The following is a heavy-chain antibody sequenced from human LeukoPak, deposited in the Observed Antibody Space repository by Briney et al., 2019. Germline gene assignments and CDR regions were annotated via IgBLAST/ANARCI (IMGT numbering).Heavy chain of an antibody. CDR1: GGSFSGYY. D-gene: IGHD1-1*01. V-gene: IGHV4-34*01. Sequence: SETLSLTCAVYGGSFSGYYWSWIRQPPGKGLEWIGEINHSGGTNYNPSLKSRVTISVDTSKNQFSLKLSSVTAADTAVYYCARVVTGTTLGYDYWGQGTLVTVSS. CDR2: INHSGGT. J-gene: IGHJ4*02. CDR3: ARVVTGTTLGYDY.